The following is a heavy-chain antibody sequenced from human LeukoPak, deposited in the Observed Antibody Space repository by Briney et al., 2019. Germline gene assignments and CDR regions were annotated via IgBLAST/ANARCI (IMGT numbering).Heavy chain of an antibody. V-gene: IGHV3-64*01. CDR2: ISSNGGST. Sequence: GGSLRLPCAASGFTFSSYAMHWVRQAPGKGLEYVSAISSNGGSTYYANSVKGRFTISRDNSKNTLYLQMGSLRAEDMAVYYCARATYYYDSSGSDDAFDIWGQGTMVTVSS. J-gene: IGHJ3*02. CDR3: ARATYYYDSSGSDDAFDI. CDR1: GFTFSSYA. D-gene: IGHD3-22*01.